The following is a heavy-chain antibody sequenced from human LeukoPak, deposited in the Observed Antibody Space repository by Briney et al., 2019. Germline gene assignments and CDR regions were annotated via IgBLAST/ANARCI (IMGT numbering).Heavy chain of an antibody. J-gene: IGHJ4*02. CDR2: IYYSGST. V-gene: IGHV4-59*01. CDR3: PRENGSGYHDY. CDR1: GGSISSYY. Sequence: SETLSLTCTISGGSISSYYWSWIRQPPGKGLEWIGYIYYSGSTNYNPSLKSRVTISVDTSKNQFSLKLSSVTAADTAVYYCPRENGSGYHDYWGQGTLVTVSS. D-gene: IGHD3-22*01.